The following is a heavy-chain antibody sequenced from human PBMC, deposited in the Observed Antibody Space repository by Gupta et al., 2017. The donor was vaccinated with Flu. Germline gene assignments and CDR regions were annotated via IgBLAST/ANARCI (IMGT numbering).Heavy chain of an antibody. CDR2: ISGSSSYI. D-gene: IGHD2-2*02. CDR3: ARHLWYCASTSCYTGTPGKYYYYTDV. V-gene: IGHV3-21*01. J-gene: IGHJ6*03. Sequence: EVQLVESGGGLVKPGGSLRLSCAASGFTLSGYSLDWVRQAPGKGLEWVPSISGSSSYIFYEDSVKGRFTISRDNAKNSLYLQMNRLRAEDTAVYYCARHLWYCASTSCYTGTPGKYYYYTDVWGKGTTVTVSS. CDR1: GFTLSGYS.